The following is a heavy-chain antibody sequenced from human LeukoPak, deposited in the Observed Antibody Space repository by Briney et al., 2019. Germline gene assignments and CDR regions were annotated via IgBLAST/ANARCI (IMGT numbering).Heavy chain of an antibody. Sequence: GGSLRLSCAASGFTFSSYAMHWVRQAPGKGLEYVSAISGNGGSTYYANSVKGRFTISRDNSKNTLYLQMGSLRAEDMAVYYCAREVVTAIGNYFDYWGQGTLVTVSS. CDR1: GFTFSSYA. CDR2: ISGNGGST. V-gene: IGHV3-64*01. J-gene: IGHJ4*02. CDR3: AREVVTAIGNYFDY. D-gene: IGHD2-21*02.